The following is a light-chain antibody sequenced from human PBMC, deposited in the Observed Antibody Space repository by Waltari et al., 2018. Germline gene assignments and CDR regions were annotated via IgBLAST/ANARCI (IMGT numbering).Light chain of an antibody. Sequence: QSALTQPRSVTGSPGQSVHITHTVTSIDVGVYNYVLRYQQPQGKAPKLSIYDVTKRPSLVPYRFSGSTSATTASLTISGLQAEDEADYYCCSYAGIFTFYVFGAGSKVTVL. J-gene: IGLJ1*01. V-gene: IGLV2-11*01. CDR2: DVT. CDR1: SIDVGVYNY. CDR3: CSYAGIFTFYV.